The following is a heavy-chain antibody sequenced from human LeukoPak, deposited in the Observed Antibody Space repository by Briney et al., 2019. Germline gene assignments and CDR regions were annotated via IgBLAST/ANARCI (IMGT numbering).Heavy chain of an antibody. CDR2: IYSDGST. CDR1: GFTVSSNY. V-gene: IGHV3-66*01. Sequence: GGSLRLSCAASGFTVSSNYMSWVRQAPGKGLEWVSVIYSDGSTYYADSVKGRFTISRDNSKNTLYLQMNSLRAEDTAVYYCASSKGYYGSGRPDYWGQGTLVTVSS. J-gene: IGHJ4*02. CDR3: ASSKGYYGSGRPDY. D-gene: IGHD3-10*01.